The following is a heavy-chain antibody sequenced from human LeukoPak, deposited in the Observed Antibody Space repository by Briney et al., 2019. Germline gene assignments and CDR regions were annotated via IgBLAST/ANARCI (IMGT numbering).Heavy chain of an antibody. CDR2: ISCDGNKK. J-gene: IGHJ4*02. D-gene: IGHD7-27*01. Sequence: GGSLRLSCAASGFTFSNYGIHWVRQAPGKGLEWVAVISCDGNKKHYADSVKGRFTISRDNSKNTLYIQMNSLRAEDTAVYYCAKERTNSEDYYDFWGQGTLVTVSS. CDR1: GFTFSNYG. CDR3: AKERTNSEDYYDF. V-gene: IGHV3-30*18.